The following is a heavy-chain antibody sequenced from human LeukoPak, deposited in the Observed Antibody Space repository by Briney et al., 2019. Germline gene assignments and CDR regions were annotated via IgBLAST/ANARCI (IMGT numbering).Heavy chain of an antibody. D-gene: IGHD2-8*01. J-gene: IGHJ6*03. CDR2: IYTSGST. V-gene: IGHV4-61*02. CDR1: GGSISSGSYY. Sequence: PSETLSLTCTVSGGSISSGSYYWSWIRQPARKGLEWIGRIYTSGSTNYNPSLKSRVTISVDTSKNQFSLKLSSVTAADTAVYYCARVQAYDYYYYYMDVWGKGTTVTISS. CDR3: ARVQAYDYYYYYMDV.